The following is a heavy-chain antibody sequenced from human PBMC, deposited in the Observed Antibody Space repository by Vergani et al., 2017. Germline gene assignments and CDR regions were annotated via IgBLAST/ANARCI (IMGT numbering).Heavy chain of an antibody. D-gene: IGHD5-18*01. J-gene: IGHJ4*02. V-gene: IGHV3-73*01. CDR3: TRQVDTAMATVALDY. CDR1: GFTFSGSA. CDR2: IRSKANSYAT. Sequence: EVQLVESGGGLVQPGGSLKLSCAASGFTFSGSAMHWVRQASGKGLEWVGRIRSKANSYATAYAASVKGRFTISRDDSKNTAYLQMNSLKTEDTAVYYCTRQVDTAMATVALDYWGQGTLVTVSS.